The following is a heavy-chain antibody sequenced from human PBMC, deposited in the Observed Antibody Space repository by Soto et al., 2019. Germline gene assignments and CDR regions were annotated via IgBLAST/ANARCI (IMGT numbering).Heavy chain of an antibody. V-gene: IGHV3-15*01. D-gene: IGHD3-10*01. Sequence: GGSLRLSCAASGFTFSNAWMSWVRQAPGKGLEWVGRIKSKTDGGTTDYAAPVKGRFTISRDDSKNTLYLQMNSLKTEDTAVYYCTTEPYGSGSYYNVYYYYGMDVWGQGTTVTVSS. CDR2: IKSKTDGGTT. CDR1: GFTFSNAW. J-gene: IGHJ6*02. CDR3: TTEPYGSGSYYNVYYYYGMDV.